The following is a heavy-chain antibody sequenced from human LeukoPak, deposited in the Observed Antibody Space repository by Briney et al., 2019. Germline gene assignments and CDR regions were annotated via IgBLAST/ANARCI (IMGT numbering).Heavy chain of an antibody. V-gene: IGHV3-23*01. CDR3: AKHVGASREPVDY. D-gene: IGHD1-26*01. CDR1: ESTFRNYA. CDR2: ISGSGGKT. Sequence: PGGSLRLSCAASESTFRNYAMSWVRQAPGKGLEWVSAISGSGGKTYYTDSVKGRFTVSRDNSKNTPYLQMNSLRAEATAVYYCAKHVGASREPVDYWGQGTLVTVSS. J-gene: IGHJ4*02.